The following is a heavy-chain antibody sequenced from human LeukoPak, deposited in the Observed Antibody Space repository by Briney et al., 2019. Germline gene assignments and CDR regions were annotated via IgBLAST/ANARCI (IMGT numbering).Heavy chain of an antibody. D-gene: IGHD2-2*01. V-gene: IGHV4-39*01. CDR3: ARLGDIVVVPAAMTIDY. J-gene: IGHJ4*02. Sequence: SETLSLTCTVSGGSISSSSYYWGWIRQPPGKGLEWIGSIYYSGSTYYNPSLKSRVTISVDTSKNQSSLKLSSVTAADTAVYYCARLGDIVVVPAAMTIDYWGQGTLVTVSS. CDR1: GGSISSSSYY. CDR2: IYYSGST.